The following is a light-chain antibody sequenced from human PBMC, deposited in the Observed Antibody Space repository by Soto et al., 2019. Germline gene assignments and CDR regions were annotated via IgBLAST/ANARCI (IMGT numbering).Light chain of an antibody. V-gene: IGKV3-20*01. CDR2: GAS. CDR1: QSVSSSY. J-gene: IGKJ1*01. Sequence: NVLTQSPGTLSLSPGERATLSFRASQSVSSSYLAWYQQKPGQAPRLLIYGASSRATGIPDRFSGSGSGTDFTLTISRLEPEDFAVYYCQQYGSSPWTFGQGTKVDIK. CDR3: QQYGSSPWT.